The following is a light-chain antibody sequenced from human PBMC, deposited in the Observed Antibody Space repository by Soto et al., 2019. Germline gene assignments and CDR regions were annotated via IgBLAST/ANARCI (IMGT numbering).Light chain of an antibody. CDR1: QGVGGW. V-gene: IGKV1-12*01. J-gene: IGKJ3*01. Sequence: IQMTQSPSSVSASVGDRVTMTCRASQGVGGWLAWYQQKPGKVPKLLIYATSSSHSGVPSRFSGSGSGTDFTLSISSLQPEDFATYYCQQTHSLPLSFGPGTKVDIK. CDR3: QQTHSLPLS. CDR2: ATS.